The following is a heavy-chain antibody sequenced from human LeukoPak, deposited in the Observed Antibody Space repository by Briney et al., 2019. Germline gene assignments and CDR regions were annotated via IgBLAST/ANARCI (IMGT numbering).Heavy chain of an antibody. CDR3: ARDKGLVGAKGVFDY. J-gene: IGHJ4*02. Sequence: PGGSLRLSCAASGFTFSSYGMHWVRQAPGKGLEWVAVIWYDGSNKYYADSVKGRFTISRDNSKNTLYLQMNSLRAEDTAVYYCARDKGLVGAKGVFDYWGQGTLVTVSS. V-gene: IGHV3-33*01. D-gene: IGHD1-26*01. CDR1: GFTFSSYG. CDR2: IWYDGSNK.